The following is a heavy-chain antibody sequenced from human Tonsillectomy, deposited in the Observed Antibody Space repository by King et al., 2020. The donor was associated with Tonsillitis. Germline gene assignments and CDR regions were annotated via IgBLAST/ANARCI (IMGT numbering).Heavy chain of an antibody. V-gene: IGHV1-69*01. Sequence: VQLVESGPEVKKPGSSVKVSCKASGGTFSSFAISWVRQAPGQGLEWVGGIIPIFDSASYAPRFQGRVTITADESTSPAYMELNSLTSEDTAIYYCARDSPDVVRGATRGYFDYWGQGTLVTVSS. CDR3: ARDSPDVVRGATRGYFDY. J-gene: IGHJ4*02. CDR2: IIPIFDSA. D-gene: IGHD3-10*01. CDR1: GGTFSSFA.